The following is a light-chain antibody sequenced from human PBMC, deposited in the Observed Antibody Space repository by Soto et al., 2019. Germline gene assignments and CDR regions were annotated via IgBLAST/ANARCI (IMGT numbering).Light chain of an antibody. V-gene: IGLV2-8*01. CDR1: SSDVGGYNY. Sequence: QSALTQPPSASGSPGQSVTISCTGTSSDVGGYNYVSWYQQHPGKAPRLMIYEVNKRPSGVPDRVSGSKSGNTASLTVSGLQAEDEADYHCSSYVVSNNVVFGGGTKLTVL. CDR2: EVN. J-gene: IGLJ3*02. CDR3: SSYVVSNNVV.